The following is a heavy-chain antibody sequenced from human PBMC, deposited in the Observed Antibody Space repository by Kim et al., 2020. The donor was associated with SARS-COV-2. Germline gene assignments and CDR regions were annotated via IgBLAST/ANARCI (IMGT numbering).Heavy chain of an antibody. J-gene: IGHJ6*02. V-gene: IGHV3-30*18. D-gene: IGHD2-15*01. CDR3: AKTPGYCSGGSCYGDYYYGMDV. Sequence: GGSLRLSCAASGFTFSSYGMHWVRQAPGKGLEWVAVISYDGSNKYYADSVKGRFTISRDNSKNTLYLQMNSLRAEDTAVYYCAKTPGYCSGGSCYGDYYYGMDVWGQGTTVTVSS. CDR2: ISYDGSNK. CDR1: GFTFSSYG.